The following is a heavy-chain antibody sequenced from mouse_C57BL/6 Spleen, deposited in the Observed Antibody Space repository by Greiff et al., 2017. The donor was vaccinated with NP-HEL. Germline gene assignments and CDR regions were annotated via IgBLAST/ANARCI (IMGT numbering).Heavy chain of an antibody. D-gene: IGHD2-4*01. V-gene: IGHV1-81*01. CDR2: IYPRSGNT. Sequence: VQLQQSGAELARPGASVKLSCKASGYTFTSYGISWVKQRTGQGLEWIGEIYPRSGNTYYNEKFKGKATLTADKSSSTAYMELRSLTSEDSAVYFCARGQRDDYDGGDYFDYWGQGTTLTVSS. J-gene: IGHJ2*01. CDR1: GYTFTSYG. CDR3: ARGQRDDYDGGDYFDY.